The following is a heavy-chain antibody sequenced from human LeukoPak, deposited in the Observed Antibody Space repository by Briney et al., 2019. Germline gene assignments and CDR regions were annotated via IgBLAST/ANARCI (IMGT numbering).Heavy chain of an antibody. CDR2: ISHDGSNK. D-gene: IGHD3-3*01. CDR3: AKVLPIYFSPSSWFDP. V-gene: IGHV3-30*18. CDR1: GFPFSDYG. J-gene: IGHJ5*02. Sequence: GGSLRLSCAASGFPFSDYGMYWVRQAPGKGLEWLAVISHDGSNKYYADSVKGRITISRDNSNNTLYLQMNSLRAEDTAVYYCAKVLPIYFSPSSWFDPWGQGTLVTVSS.